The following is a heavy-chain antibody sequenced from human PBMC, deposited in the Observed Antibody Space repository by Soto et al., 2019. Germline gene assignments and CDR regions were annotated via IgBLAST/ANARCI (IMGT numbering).Heavy chain of an antibody. V-gene: IGHV1-18*04. D-gene: IGHD6-13*01. Sequence: GASVKVSCKASGYTFTSYGISWVRQAPGQGLEWMGWISAYNGNTNYAQKLQGRVTMTTDTSTSTAYMELRSLRSDDTAVYYCAIRYSGSWYPANNWFDPWGQGTLVTVSS. CDR3: AIRYSGSWYPANNWFDP. CDR2: ISAYNGNT. CDR1: GYTFTSYG. J-gene: IGHJ5*02.